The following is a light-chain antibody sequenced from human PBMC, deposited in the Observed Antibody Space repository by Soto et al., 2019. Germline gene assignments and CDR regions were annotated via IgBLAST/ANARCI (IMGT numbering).Light chain of an antibody. V-gene: IGKV3-15*01. J-gene: IGKJ4*01. CDR2: GSS. CDR1: QSVNSN. CDR3: QQYSNWLT. Sequence: EVVMTQSPATLSVSLGERATLSCRASQSVNSNLAWYQQKPGQAPRLLIYGSSTGATGIPARFSGSGSGTEFTLIISSLQSEDFAVYYCQQYSNWLTFGGGTKVEIK.